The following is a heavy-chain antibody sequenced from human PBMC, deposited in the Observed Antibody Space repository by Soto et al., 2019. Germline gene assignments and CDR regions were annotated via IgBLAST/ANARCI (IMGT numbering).Heavy chain of an antibody. Sequence: SETLSLTCTVSGGSISRYYWGWIRQPAREGLEWVGRIYSIGSTNYNPSLKGRATISGDTSKNQFSLKLSSVTAADTAGYYCASDRGTTVYYYYGMDVWGQGTTVTVSS. CDR2: IYSIGST. V-gene: IGHV4-4*07. D-gene: IGHD4-4*01. CDR3: ASDRGTTVYYYYGMDV. J-gene: IGHJ6*02. CDR1: GGSISRYY.